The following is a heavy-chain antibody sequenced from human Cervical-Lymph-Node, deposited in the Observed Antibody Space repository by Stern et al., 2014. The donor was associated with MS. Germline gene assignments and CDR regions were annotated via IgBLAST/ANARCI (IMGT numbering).Heavy chain of an antibody. J-gene: IGHJ4*02. CDR3: ARWSVACDY. CDR2: IYPGDSDI. D-gene: IGHD2-21*01. V-gene: IGHV5-51*03. CDR1: GYNFSNYW. Sequence: EVQLVESGAELKKSGESLKISCKTSGYNFSNYWVAWVRQVSGKGLGWIGIIYPGDSDIRYSPSFQGHVTMSVDKSNTTAYLQWKSLKASDTAVYYCARWSVACDYWGQGALITVSS.